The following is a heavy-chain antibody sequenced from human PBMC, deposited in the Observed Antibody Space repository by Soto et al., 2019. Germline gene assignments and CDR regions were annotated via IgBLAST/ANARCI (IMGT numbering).Heavy chain of an antibody. CDR1: GFTFSNYD. D-gene: IGHD6-6*01. Sequence: GGSLRLSCAVSGFTFSNYDMHWVRQATGKGLEWVSAIGTAGDTYYPGSVKGRFTISRENAKNSLYLQMNSLRAEDTAVYYCARDRRIAEPYYYYYGMDVWGQGTTVTVSS. CDR3: ARDRRIAEPYYYYYGMDV. J-gene: IGHJ6*02. V-gene: IGHV3-13*01. CDR2: IGTAGDT.